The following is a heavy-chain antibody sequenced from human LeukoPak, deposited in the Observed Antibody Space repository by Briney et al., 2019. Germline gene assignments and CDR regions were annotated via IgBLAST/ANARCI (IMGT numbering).Heavy chain of an antibody. J-gene: IGHJ4*02. CDR1: GYTFTSYG. D-gene: IGHD6-19*01. CDR2: ISAYNGNT. Sequence: ASVKVSCKASGYTFTSYGISWVRQAPGQGLEWMGWISAYNGNTNYAQKLQGRVTMTTDTSTSTAYMELRSLRSDDTAVYYCARSFGHIAVAGGIDYWGQGTLVTVSS. CDR3: ARSFGHIAVAGGIDY. V-gene: IGHV1-18*01.